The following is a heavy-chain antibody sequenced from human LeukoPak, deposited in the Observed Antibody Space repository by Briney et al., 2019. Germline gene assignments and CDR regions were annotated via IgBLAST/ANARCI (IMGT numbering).Heavy chain of an antibody. Sequence: GGSLRLSCAASGFTFSSYGMHWVRQAPGKGLEWVAFIRYDGSNKYYADSVKGRFTISRDNSKNTLYLQMNSLRAEDTAVYYCAKVSHTMVRGVTPPAFHYFDYWGQGTLVTVSS. D-gene: IGHD3-10*01. J-gene: IGHJ4*02. V-gene: IGHV3-30*02. CDR1: GFTFSSYG. CDR3: AKVSHTMVRGVTPPAFHYFDY. CDR2: IRYDGSNK.